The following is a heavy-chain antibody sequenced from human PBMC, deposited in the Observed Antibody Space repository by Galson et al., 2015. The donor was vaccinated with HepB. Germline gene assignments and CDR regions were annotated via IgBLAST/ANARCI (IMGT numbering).Heavy chain of an antibody. CDR2: INNDGSST. Sequence: SLRLSCAASGFTFSSYWMHWVRQAPGKGLVWVSRINNDGSSTSYADSVKGRFTISRDNAKNTLYLQMNSLRAEDTAVYYCARVRGSPPFGFDSWDQGTLVTVSS. CDR3: ARVRGSPPFGFDS. CDR1: GFTFSSYW. J-gene: IGHJ4*02. V-gene: IGHV3-74*01. D-gene: IGHD3-16*01.